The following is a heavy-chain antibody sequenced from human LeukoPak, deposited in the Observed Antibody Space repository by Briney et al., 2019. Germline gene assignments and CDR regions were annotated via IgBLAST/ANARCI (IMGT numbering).Heavy chain of an antibody. Sequence: GGSLRLSCAASGFTFSSYAMSWVRQAPGKGLEWVSAISGSGGSTYYADSVKGRFTISRDNSKNTLYLQMNSLRAEATAVYYCAKDSGRWYYGMDVWGQVTTVTVSS. CDR1: GFTFSSYA. J-gene: IGHJ6*02. D-gene: IGHD3-10*01. CDR3: AKDSGRWYYGMDV. V-gene: IGHV3-23*01. CDR2: ISGSGGST.